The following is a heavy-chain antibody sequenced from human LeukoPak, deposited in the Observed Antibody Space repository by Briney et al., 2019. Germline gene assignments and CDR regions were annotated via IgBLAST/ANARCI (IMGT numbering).Heavy chain of an antibody. CDR1: GFTFSSYN. CDR2: ISWTSSSM. J-gene: IGHJ6*03. D-gene: IGHD5-12*01. CDR3: ARDPRGYSGYDNYYYYMDV. Sequence: GGSLRLSCAASGFTFSSYNMNWVRQAPGKGLEWVSYISWTSSSMYYADSVKGRFTVSRDNAKNSLYLQMNSLRAEDTAVYYCARDPRGYSGYDNYYYYMDVWGKGTTVTVSS. V-gene: IGHV3-48*01.